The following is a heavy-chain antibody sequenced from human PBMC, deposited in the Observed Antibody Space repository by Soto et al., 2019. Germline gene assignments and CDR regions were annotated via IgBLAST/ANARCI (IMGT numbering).Heavy chain of an antibody. CDR2: ISSSGSTI. Sequence: LRLSCAASGFTFSSYEMNWVRQAPGKGLEWIAYISSSGSTIYYADSVKGRFTISRDNAKKSLYLQMNSPGAEDTAVYYCASCFDATGYYYFTYWGQGTPVTVSS. J-gene: IGHJ4*02. CDR3: ASCFDATGYYYFTY. D-gene: IGHD3-9*01. V-gene: IGHV3-48*03. CDR1: GFTFSSYE.